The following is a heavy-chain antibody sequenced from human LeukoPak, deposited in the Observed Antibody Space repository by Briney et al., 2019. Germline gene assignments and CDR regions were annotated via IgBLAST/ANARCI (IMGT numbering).Heavy chain of an antibody. J-gene: IGHJ6*02. CDR2: MNPNSGNT. CDR3: AREVRPRYYDFWSGYRMIYGMDV. V-gene: IGHV1-8*01. CDR1: GYTFTSYD. D-gene: IGHD3-3*01. Sequence: GASVKVSCKASGYTFTSYDFNWVRQATGQGLEWMGWMNPNSGNTGYAQKFQGRVTMTRNTSISTAYMELSSLRSEDTAVYYCAREVRPRYYDFWSGYRMIYGMDVWGQGTTVTVSS.